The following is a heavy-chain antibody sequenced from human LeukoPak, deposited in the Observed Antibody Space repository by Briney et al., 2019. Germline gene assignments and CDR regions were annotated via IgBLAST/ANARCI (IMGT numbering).Heavy chain of an antibody. CDR3: AKDANYYDSSGYWIPFGY. V-gene: IGHV3-23*01. J-gene: IGHJ4*02. Sequence: GGSVSPSCSASGFTFSRFAMSWVRQLPGKGLEWVPSISGSGHKTYYGDSVKGRFSVSRDNSKNILYLQMDSLRADDSALYYCAKDANYYDSSGYWIPFGYWGQGTLVTVSS. CDR1: GFTFSRFA. D-gene: IGHD3-22*01. CDR2: ISGSGHKT.